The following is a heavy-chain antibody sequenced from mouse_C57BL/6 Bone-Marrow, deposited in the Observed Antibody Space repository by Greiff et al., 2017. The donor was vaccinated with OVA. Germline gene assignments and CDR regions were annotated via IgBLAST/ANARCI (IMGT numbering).Heavy chain of an antibody. CDR2: IDPSDSYT. J-gene: IGHJ2*01. Sequence: VQLQQPGAELVRPGTSVKLSCKASGYTFTSYWMHWVKQRPGQGLEWIGVIDPSDSYTNYNQKFKGKATLTVDTSSSTAYMQLSSLTSEDSAVYYCARYAYYYGSSPYYFDYWGQGTTLTVSS. V-gene: IGHV1-59*01. CDR3: ARYAYYYGSSPYYFDY. CDR1: GYTFTSYW. D-gene: IGHD1-1*01.